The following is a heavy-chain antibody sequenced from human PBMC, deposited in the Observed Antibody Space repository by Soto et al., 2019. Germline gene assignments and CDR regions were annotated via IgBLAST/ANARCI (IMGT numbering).Heavy chain of an antibody. CDR2: ISSNGGST. V-gene: IGHV3-64*01. Sequence: GGSLRLSCAASGFTFSSYAMHWVRQAPGKGLEYVSAISSNGGSTYYANSVKGRFTISRDNSKNTLYLQMGSLRAEDMAVYYCARTKIRVHAFDIWGQGTMVTVSS. CDR3: ARTKIRVHAFDI. CDR1: GFTFSSYA. J-gene: IGHJ3*02.